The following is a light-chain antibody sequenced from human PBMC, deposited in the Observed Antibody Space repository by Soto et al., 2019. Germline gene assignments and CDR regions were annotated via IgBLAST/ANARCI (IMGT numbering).Light chain of an antibody. CDR2: KAS. CDR1: QSIITW. CDR3: QQYNIYPYT. Sequence: DIQMTQSPSTLSASVGDIVALTCRASQSIITWLAWYQQKPGKAPKLLIYKASSLDSGVPSRFSGSGSGTDFTLTISSLQPDDLATYYCQQYNIYPYTFGQGTKLEIK. V-gene: IGKV1-5*03. J-gene: IGKJ2*01.